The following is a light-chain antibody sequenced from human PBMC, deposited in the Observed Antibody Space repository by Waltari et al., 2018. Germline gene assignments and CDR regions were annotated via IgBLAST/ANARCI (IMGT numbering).Light chain of an antibody. Sequence: QSALTQPASVSGSPGRSITIPCTGTSSDVGSYNLVSWYQQHPGKAPKLMIYEGSKRPSGVSNRFSGSKSGNTASLTISGLQAEDEADYYCCSYAGSSTSVFGGGTKLTVL. CDR2: EGS. CDR3: CSYAGSSTSV. CDR1: SSDVGSYNL. V-gene: IGLV2-23*01. J-gene: IGLJ3*02.